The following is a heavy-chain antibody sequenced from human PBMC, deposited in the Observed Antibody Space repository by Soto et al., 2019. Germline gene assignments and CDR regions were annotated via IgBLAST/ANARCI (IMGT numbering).Heavy chain of an antibody. J-gene: IGHJ4*02. CDR2: INADGTST. CDR1: GFTFSNSW. D-gene: IGHD2-2*01. Sequence: GGSLRPSCAASGFTFSNSWMNWVRQGSGKGLEWVSRINADGTSTSYADSVKGRFTISRDNAKNTLYLHVNSLRAEDTAVYYCVKVLARGVGVPRFYFDSWGQGALVTVSS. V-gene: IGHV3-74*01. CDR3: VKVLARGVGVPRFYFDS.